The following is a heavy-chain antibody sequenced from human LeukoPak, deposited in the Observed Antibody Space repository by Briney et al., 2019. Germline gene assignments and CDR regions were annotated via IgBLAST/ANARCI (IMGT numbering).Heavy chain of an antibody. J-gene: IGHJ3*02. V-gene: IGHV4-34*01. CDR2: INRSGST. D-gene: IGHD3-22*01. CDR3: ARGPYSYDSSGAFDI. CDR1: GDSISGYH. Sequence: SETLSLTCGVYGDSISGYHWTYIRQPPGKGLEWIGEINRSGSTNYNPSLKSRVTISLYTSKNQFSLKLSSVTAADTAVYFCARGPYSYDSSGAFDIWGQGTMVTVSS.